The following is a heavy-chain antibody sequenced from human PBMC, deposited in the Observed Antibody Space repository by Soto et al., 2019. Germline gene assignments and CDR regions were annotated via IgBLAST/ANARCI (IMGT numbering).Heavy chain of an antibody. J-gene: IGHJ5*02. CDR3: ARGLIAEINWFDH. CDR1: GYPFTSYY. CDR2: INPSGGST. Sequence: SVKVDCRSSGYPFTSYYMHTVRQAPGQGLEWRGIINPSGGSTSYAQKFQGRVTMTRDTSKSTVHMEMSSLRSEDTAVYHCARGLIAEINWFDHWGQGTLVT. V-gene: IGHV1-46*01. D-gene: IGHD2-15*01.